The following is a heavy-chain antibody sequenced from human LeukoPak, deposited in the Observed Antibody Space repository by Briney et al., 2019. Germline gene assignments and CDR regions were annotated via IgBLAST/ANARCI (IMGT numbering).Heavy chain of an antibody. J-gene: IGHJ2*01. Sequence: ASVRVSCKASGYTFTGYYIHRMRQAPGQGLEWMGWINPHSGGTNYAQSFQGRVTMTRDTSISTVYMELRTLRSDDTAVYFCARGLLTGRNWYFDLWGRGTLVTASS. CDR2: INPHSGGT. V-gene: IGHV1-2*02. CDR1: GYTFTGYY. D-gene: IGHD3-9*01. CDR3: ARGLLTGRNWYFDL.